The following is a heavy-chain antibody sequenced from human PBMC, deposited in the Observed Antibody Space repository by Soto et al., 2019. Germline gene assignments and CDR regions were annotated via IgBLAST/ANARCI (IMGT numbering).Heavy chain of an antibody. CDR2: ISYDGSNK. CDR1: GFTFSSYA. Sequence: QVQLVESGGGVVQPGRSLRLSCAASGFTFSSYAMHWVRQAPGKGLEWVAVISYDGSNKYYADSVKGRFTISRDNSKNTLYLQMNSLRAEDTAVYYCARDSNRGWNYAAYWGQGTLVTVSS. D-gene: IGHD1-7*01. J-gene: IGHJ4*02. CDR3: ARDSNRGWNYAAY. V-gene: IGHV3-30-3*01.